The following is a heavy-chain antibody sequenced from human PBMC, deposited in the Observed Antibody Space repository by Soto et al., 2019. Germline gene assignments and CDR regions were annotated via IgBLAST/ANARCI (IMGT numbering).Heavy chain of an antibody. D-gene: IGHD1-26*01. Sequence: ASVKVSCKASGYTFTGYYMHWVRQAPGQGLEWMGWINPNSGGTNYAQKFQGWVTMTRDTSISTAYMELSRLRSDDTAVYYCARDLWGYSGSPRGYYYYGMDVWGQGTTVTVSS. CDR1: GYTFTGYY. J-gene: IGHJ6*02. V-gene: IGHV1-2*04. CDR2: INPNSGGT. CDR3: ARDLWGYSGSPRGYYYYGMDV.